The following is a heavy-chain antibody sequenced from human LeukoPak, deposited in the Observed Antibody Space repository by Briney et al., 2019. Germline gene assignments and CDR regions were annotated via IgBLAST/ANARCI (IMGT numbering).Heavy chain of an antibody. V-gene: IGHV3-33*01. J-gene: IGHJ3*02. CDR2: IWYDGSNK. CDR3: ARAEVSKATPGAFDI. CDR1: GFSFAGHA. Sequence: GTSLRLSCAASGFSFAGHAMHWVRQAPGKGLEWVAVIWYDGSNKYYADSVKGRLTISRDNSKNTLYLQMNSLRAEDTAVYYCARAEVSKATPGAFDIWGQGTMVTVSS. D-gene: IGHD2/OR15-2a*01.